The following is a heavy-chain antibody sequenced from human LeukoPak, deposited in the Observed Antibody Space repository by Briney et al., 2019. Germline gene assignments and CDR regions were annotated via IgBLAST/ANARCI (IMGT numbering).Heavy chain of an antibody. CDR1: GGTFSSYA. D-gene: IGHD2-2*01. Sequence: ASVKVSCKASGGTFSSYAISWVRQAPGQGLEWMGGIIPIFGTANYAQKFQGRVTITADESTSTAYMELSSLRSEDTAVYRCARDPEPPSYCSSTSCAGAWPTHHYWGQGTLVTVSS. V-gene: IGHV1-69*13. CDR2: IIPIFGTA. CDR3: ARDPEPPSYCSSTSCAGAWPTHHY. J-gene: IGHJ4*02.